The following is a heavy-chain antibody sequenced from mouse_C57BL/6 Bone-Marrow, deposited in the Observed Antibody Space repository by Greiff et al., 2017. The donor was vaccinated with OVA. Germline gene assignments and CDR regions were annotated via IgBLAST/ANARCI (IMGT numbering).Heavy chain of an antibody. V-gene: IGHV8-8*01. CDR1: GFSLSTFGMG. CDR3: ARIALTGTDWYFDV. CDR2: IWWDDDK. Sequence: QVTLKESGPGILQPSQTLSLTCSFSGFSLSTFGMGVGWIRPPSGKGLEWLAHIWWDDDKYYNPALTSRLTIYKDTSKNQVFLKIANVDTADTATYYCARIALTGTDWYFDVWGTGTTVTVSS. J-gene: IGHJ1*03. D-gene: IGHD4-1*01.